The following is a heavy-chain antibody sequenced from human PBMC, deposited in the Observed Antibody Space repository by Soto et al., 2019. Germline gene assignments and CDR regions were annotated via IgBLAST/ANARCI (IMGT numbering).Heavy chain of an antibody. D-gene: IGHD2-2*01. Sequence: QVQLVQSGAEVKKPGASVKVSCKASGYTFTSYAMHWVRQAPGQRLEWMGWINAGNGNTKYSQKFQGRVTITRDTSASTAYMELSSLRSEDTAVYYCARADIVVVPATIGRSDYWGQGTLVTVSS. CDR2: INAGNGNT. J-gene: IGHJ4*02. V-gene: IGHV1-3*01. CDR1: GYTFTSYA. CDR3: ARADIVVVPATIGRSDY.